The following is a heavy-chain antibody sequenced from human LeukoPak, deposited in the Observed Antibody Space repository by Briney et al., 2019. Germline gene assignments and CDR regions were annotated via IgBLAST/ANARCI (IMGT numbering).Heavy chain of an antibody. J-gene: IGHJ5*02. CDR1: GGTFSSYA. D-gene: IGHD3-10*01. V-gene: IGHV1-69*06. Sequence: ASVKVSCKASGGTFSSYAISWVRQAPGQGLEWMGGIIPIFGTANYAQKFQGRVTITADKSTSTAYMELSSLRSEDTAVYYCARDNLDYYGPAYNWFDPWGQGTLVTVSS. CDR2: IIPIFGTA. CDR3: ARDNLDYYGPAYNWFDP.